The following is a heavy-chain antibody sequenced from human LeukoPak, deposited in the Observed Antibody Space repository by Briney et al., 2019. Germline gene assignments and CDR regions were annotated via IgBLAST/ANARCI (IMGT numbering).Heavy chain of an antibody. CDR3: ARDRSSLWFGEFSFDY. CDR2: IYSGGST. Sequence: GGSLRLSCAASGFTVSSNYMSWVRQAPGKGLEWVSVIYSGGSTYYADSVKGRFTISRDNSKNTLYLQVNSLRAEDTAVYYCARDRSSLWFGEFSFDYWGQGTLVTGSS. V-gene: IGHV3-66*01. J-gene: IGHJ4*02. CDR1: GFTVSSNY. D-gene: IGHD3-10*01.